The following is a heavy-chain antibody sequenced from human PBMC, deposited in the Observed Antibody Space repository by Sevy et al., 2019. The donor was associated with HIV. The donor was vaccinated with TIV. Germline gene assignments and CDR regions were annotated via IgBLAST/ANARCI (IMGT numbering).Heavy chain of an antibody. CDR2: ISKSSSYI. CDR1: GSSFESFA. Sequence: GGSLRLSCAASGSSFESFAMNWVRQAPGKGLEWVAYISKSSSYIYYADSVKGRFTISRDNAKNSLYLQMNSLRAEDTAVYYCARVADDYSNYPSTTYYYYYGMDVWGQRTTVTVSS. CDR3: ARVADDYSNYPSTTYYYYYGMDV. J-gene: IGHJ6*02. V-gene: IGHV3-21*01. D-gene: IGHD4-4*01.